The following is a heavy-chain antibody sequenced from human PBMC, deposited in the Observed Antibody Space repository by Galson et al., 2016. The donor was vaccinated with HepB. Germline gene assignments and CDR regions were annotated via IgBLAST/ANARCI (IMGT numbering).Heavy chain of an antibody. CDR2: IGYSAAHT. D-gene: IGHD6-25*01. Sequence: SLSLSCAASGFTFSAYAMSWVRQAPGKGLEWVAGIGYSAAHTYYADSVKGRFTISRDHSKNTLYLQMTSLSADDTAVYYFYVHSTGFGDPWGQGTLVTVSS. CDR1: GFTFSAYA. CDR3: YVHSTGFGDP. V-gene: IGHV3-23*01. J-gene: IGHJ5*02.